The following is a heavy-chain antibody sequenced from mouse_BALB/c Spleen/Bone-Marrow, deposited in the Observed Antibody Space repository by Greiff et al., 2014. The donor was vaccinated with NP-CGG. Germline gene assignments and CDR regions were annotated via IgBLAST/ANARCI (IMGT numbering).Heavy chain of an antibody. CDR1: GYSITSDYA. Sequence: EVKLVESGPGLVKPSQSLSLTCTVTGYSITSDYAWNWIRQFPGNKLEWMGYISYSGSTSYNPSLKGRISITRDTSKNQFFLQLNSVTTEDTATYYCARYYGSSYYAMDYWGQGTSVTVSS. CDR3: ARYYGSSYYAMDY. V-gene: IGHV3-2*02. D-gene: IGHD1-1*01. J-gene: IGHJ4*01. CDR2: ISYSGST.